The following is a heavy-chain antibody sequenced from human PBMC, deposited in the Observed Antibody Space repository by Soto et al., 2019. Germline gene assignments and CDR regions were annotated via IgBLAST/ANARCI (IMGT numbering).Heavy chain of an antibody. D-gene: IGHD3-10*01. Sequence: ASVKVSCKASGYTFTSYAMHWVRQAPGQRLEWMGWINAGNGNTKYSQKFQGRVTITRDTSASTAYMELSSLRSEDRAVYYCARPSFRQRDAFDFWGLGTMVSVS. V-gene: IGHV1-3*01. CDR2: INAGNGNT. CDR3: ARPSFRQRDAFDF. J-gene: IGHJ3*01. CDR1: GYTFTSYA.